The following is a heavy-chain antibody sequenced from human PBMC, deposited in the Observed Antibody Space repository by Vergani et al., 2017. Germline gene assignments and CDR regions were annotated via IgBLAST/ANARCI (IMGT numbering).Heavy chain of an antibody. V-gene: IGHV5-51*01. CDR3: ATEPQDWGFDD. D-gene: IGHD7-27*01. CDR1: GYSFPRFW. CDR2: IYPGYSDV. Sequence: VHLVQSGAEVKKAGESLSISCETSGYSFPRFWIGWVRQLPGKGLEWIGYIYPGYSDVIYNPSFQDHITISADSSISTAYVQWRSVKSSNTAMYYCATEPQDWGFDDWGQGTLVTVSS. J-gene: IGHJ4*02.